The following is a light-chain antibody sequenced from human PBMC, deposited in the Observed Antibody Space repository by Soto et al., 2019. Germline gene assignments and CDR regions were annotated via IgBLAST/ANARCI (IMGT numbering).Light chain of an antibody. CDR3: QQYSNWPLSIT. CDR2: GAS. Sequence: EIVMTQSPATLSVSPGERATLSCRASQSVSSNLAWYQQKPGQAPRLLIYGASTRATGIPARFSGSGSGTEFTLTISSLQSEDFAVYYCQQYSNWPLSITFGQGTRLDIK. V-gene: IGKV3-15*01. CDR1: QSVSSN. J-gene: IGKJ5*01.